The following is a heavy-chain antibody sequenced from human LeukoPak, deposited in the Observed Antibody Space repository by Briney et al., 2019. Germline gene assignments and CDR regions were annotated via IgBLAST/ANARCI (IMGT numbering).Heavy chain of an antibody. V-gene: IGHV4-59*12. CDR1: GGSISSYY. CDR2: IHYTGST. J-gene: IGHJ4*02. D-gene: IGHD3-22*01. CDR3: ARVYYDSTGYYYRTRYYFDF. Sequence: SETLSLTCTVSGGSISSYYWSWIRQSPGKGLECIGYIHYTGSTNYNPSLKSRVTISVETSKNQFSLKLTSVTAADTAVYYCARVYYDSTGYYYRTRYYFDFWGQGTLVTVSS.